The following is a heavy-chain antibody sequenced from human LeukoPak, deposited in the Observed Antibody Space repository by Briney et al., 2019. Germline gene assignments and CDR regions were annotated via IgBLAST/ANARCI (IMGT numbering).Heavy chain of an antibody. V-gene: IGHV3-23*01. CDR3: AKLNAHGGWYNDY. D-gene: IGHD6-19*01. CDR2: IHYVGGGT. J-gene: IGHJ4*02. CDR1: GFTFSNYP. Sequence: PGGSLRLSCAASGFTFSNYPMSWVRQAPGKGLQWVSSIHYVGGGTYYEDSVKGRFTISRDNSKNTVVLQMNSLRADDTAIYYCAKLNAHGGWYNDYWGQGTLVTVSS.